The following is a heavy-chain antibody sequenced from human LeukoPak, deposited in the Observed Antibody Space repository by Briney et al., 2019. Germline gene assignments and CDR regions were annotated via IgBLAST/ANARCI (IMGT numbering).Heavy chain of an antibody. V-gene: IGHV4-31*03. CDR1: GGSISSGGYY. Sequence: SQTLSLTCTVSGGSISSGGYYWSWIRQHPGKGLEWIGYIYYSGSTYYNPSLKSRVTISVDTSKNQFSLKLSSVTAADTAVYYCARDRSTYYYYYGMDVWGQGTTVTVSS. CDR3: ARDRSTYYYYYGMDV. CDR2: IYYSGST. J-gene: IGHJ6*02.